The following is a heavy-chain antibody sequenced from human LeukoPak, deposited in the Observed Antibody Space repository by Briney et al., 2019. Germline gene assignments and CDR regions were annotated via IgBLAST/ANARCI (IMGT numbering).Heavy chain of an antibody. V-gene: IGHV3-23*01. Sequence: GGSLRLSCAASGFTFSSSAMSWVRQAPGKGLEWVSAISNNGGYTYYADSVQGRFTISRDNSKSTLCLQMNSLRAEDTAVYYCARDTDSSGWWLDYWGQGTLVTVSS. D-gene: IGHD6-19*01. J-gene: IGHJ4*02. CDR3: ARDTDSSGWWLDY. CDR1: GFTFSSSA. CDR2: ISNNGGYT.